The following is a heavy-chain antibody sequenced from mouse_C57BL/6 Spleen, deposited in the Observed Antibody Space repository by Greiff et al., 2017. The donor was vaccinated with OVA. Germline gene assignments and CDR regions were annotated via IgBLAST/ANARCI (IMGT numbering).Heavy chain of an antibody. D-gene: IGHD1-2*01. J-gene: IGHJ2*01. CDR3: ARYPTAGPYFDY. CDR1: GFNIKDYY. Sequence: VQLQQSGAELVKPGASVKLSCTASGFNIKDYYMHWVKQRTEQGLEWIGRIDPEDGETKYALKFQGKATITADTSSNTAYLQLSSLTSEDTAVYYCARYPTAGPYFDYWGQGTTLTVSS. CDR2: IDPEDGET. V-gene: IGHV14-2*01.